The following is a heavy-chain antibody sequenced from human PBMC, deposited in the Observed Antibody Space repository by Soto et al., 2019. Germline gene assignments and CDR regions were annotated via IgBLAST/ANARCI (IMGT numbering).Heavy chain of an antibody. CDR2: ISWNSGCI. J-gene: IGHJ4*02. Sequence: DVQLVESGGGLVQPGRSLRLSCAASGFTFDDYAMHWVRQAPGKGLAWVSGISWNSGCIGYADSVKGRFTISRDNAKNSLYLQMNSLRAEDTALYYCAKDIGAGDYPGYYFDYWAQGTLVTVSS. V-gene: IGHV3-9*01. D-gene: IGHD4-17*01. CDR1: GFTFDDYA. CDR3: AKDIGAGDYPGYYFDY.